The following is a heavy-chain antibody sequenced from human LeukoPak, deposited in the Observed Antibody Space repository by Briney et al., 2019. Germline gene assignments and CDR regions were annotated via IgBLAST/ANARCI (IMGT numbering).Heavy chain of an antibody. CDR1: GFTFSSYW. Sequence: GGSLRLSCAASGFTFSSYWMSWVRQAPGKGLEWVANIKQDGSEKYYVDSVKGRFTISRDNAKNSLYLQMNSLRAEDTALYYCAKDIGPVSLGVDYWGQGTLVTVSS. CDR3: AKDIGPVSLGVDY. D-gene: IGHD3/OR15-3a*01. CDR2: IKQDGSEK. V-gene: IGHV3-7*03. J-gene: IGHJ4*02.